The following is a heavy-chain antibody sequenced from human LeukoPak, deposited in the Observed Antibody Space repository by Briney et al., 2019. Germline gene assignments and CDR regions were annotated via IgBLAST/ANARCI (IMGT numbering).Heavy chain of an antibody. CDR3: VCDGNGAKTAAFDI. CDR1: GGTFIRYA. D-gene: IGHD4/OR15-4a*01. J-gene: IGHJ3*02. CDR2: IIPILDVA. V-gene: IGHV1-69*04. Sequence: SVTVSFTSSGGTFIRYAITWVRQAPGQGLEWMGRIIPILDVAHYAQKFQGRVTITADKSTGTAYMELSSLRSEDTAVYYCVCDGNGAKTAAFDIWGQGTLVTVSS.